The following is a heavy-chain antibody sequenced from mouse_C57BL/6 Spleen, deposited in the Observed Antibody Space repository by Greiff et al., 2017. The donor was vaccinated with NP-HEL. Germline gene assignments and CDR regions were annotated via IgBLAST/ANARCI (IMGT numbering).Heavy chain of an antibody. CDR1: GYTFTSYG. CDR2: IYPRSGNT. V-gene: IGHV1-81*01. D-gene: IGHD1-1*01. J-gene: IGHJ2*01. CDR3: AKGYYGSSPYFDY. Sequence: LVESGAELARPGASVKLSCKASGYTFTSYGISWVKQRTGQGLEWIGEIYPRSGNTYYNEKFKGKATLTADKSSSTAYMELRSLTSEDSAVYFCAKGYYGSSPYFDYWGQGTTLTVSS.